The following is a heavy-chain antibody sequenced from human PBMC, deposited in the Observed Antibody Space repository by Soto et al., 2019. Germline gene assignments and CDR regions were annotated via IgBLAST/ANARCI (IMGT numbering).Heavy chain of an antibody. Sequence: QVQLVQSGAEVKKPGSSVKVSCKASGGTFSSYMISWVRQAPGQGLEWMGRIIPILGVTNYAQKFQGRVTIIADKSTNTAYMELSSLKSENTAVYCCARGWWGLDLKGGVDYWGQGTLVTVSS. V-gene: IGHV1-69*02. J-gene: IGHJ4*02. CDR1: GGTFSSYM. D-gene: IGHD2-15*01. CDR2: IIPILGVT. CDR3: ARGWWGLDLKGGVDY.